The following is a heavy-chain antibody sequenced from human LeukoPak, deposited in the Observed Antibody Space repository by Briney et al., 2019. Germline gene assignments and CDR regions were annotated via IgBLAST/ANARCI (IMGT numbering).Heavy chain of an antibody. CDR1: GGSIRSSSYH. CDR2: IYYSGST. Sequence: SETLSLTCTVSGGSIRSSSYHWGWIRQPPGKGLEWIGTIYYSGSTNYNPSLKSRVTISVDTSKNQFSLKLSSVTAADTAVYYCARHIRGYSYGFREYYYYYGMDVWGQGTTVTVSS. J-gene: IGHJ6*02. V-gene: IGHV4-39*01. D-gene: IGHD5-18*01. CDR3: ARHIRGYSYGFREYYYYYGMDV.